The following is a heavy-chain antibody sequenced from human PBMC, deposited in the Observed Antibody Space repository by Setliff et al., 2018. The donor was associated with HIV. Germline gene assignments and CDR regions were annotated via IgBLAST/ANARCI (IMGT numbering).Heavy chain of an antibody. V-gene: IGHV1-18*01. D-gene: IGHD2-15*01. Sequence: ASVKVSCKASGYTFSDYGISWVRQAAGHGLEWMGWMTPYSGNTGYAQKFQGRVTVTADESTSTAYMELSSLRSEDTAVYYCASYCSGGSCHSAEYFQHWGQGTLVTVSS. CDR2: MTPYSGNT. CDR3: ASYCSGGSCHSAEYFQH. J-gene: IGHJ1*01. CDR1: GYTFSDYG.